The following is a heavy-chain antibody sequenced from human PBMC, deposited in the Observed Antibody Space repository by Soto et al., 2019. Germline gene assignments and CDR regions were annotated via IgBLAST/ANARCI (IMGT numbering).Heavy chain of an antibody. Sequence: SGTLSLTCTVSGGSISSYYWSWIRQPPGKGLEWIGYIYYSGSTNYNPSLKSRVTISVDTSKNQFSLKLSSVTAADTAVYYCARDAYSSSWYWDYWGQGTLVTVSS. CDR3: ARDAYSSSWYWDY. CDR1: GGSISSYY. CDR2: IYYSGST. V-gene: IGHV4-59*01. D-gene: IGHD6-13*01. J-gene: IGHJ4*02.